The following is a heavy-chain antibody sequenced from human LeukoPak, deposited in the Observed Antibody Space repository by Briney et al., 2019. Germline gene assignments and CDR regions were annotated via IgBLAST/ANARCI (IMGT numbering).Heavy chain of an antibody. CDR1: GGTFSSYT. Sequence: SVKVSCKASGGTFSSYTISWVRQAPGQGLEWMGRTIPILGIANYAQKFQGRVTITADKSTSTAYMELSSLRSEDTAVYYCARARRGSGSYSDYWGQGTLVTVSS. CDR3: ARARRGSGSYSDY. D-gene: IGHD3-10*01. V-gene: IGHV1-69*02. J-gene: IGHJ4*02. CDR2: TIPILGIA.